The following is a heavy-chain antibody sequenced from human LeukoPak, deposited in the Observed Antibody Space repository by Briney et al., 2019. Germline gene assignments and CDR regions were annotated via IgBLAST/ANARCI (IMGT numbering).Heavy chain of an antibody. D-gene: IGHD5-12*01. CDR1: GFTFSSYG. J-gene: IGHJ5*02. Sequence: GGSLRLSCAASGFTFSSYGMHWVRQAPGKGLEWVAVIWYDGSNKYYADSVKGRLTISRDNSKNTLYLQMNSLRAEDTAVYYCARAYIVATNWFDPWGQGTLVTVSS. CDR2: IWYDGSNK. V-gene: IGHV3-33*01. CDR3: ARAYIVATNWFDP.